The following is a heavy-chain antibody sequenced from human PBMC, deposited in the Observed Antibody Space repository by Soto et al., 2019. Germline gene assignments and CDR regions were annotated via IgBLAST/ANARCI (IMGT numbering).Heavy chain of an antibody. Sequence: QVQLVQSGAEVKKPGASVKVSCKASGITFSTYAIHWVRQAPGQRLEWMGWINAGNGNTRYSQKFQGRVTLTRDTSASTAYMYLSRLRSEDTAIYYCARAISVYVTWCQGTLVTVYS. J-gene: IGHJ5*02. D-gene: IGHD5-12*01. CDR1: GITFSTYA. V-gene: IGHV1-3*01. CDR3: ARAISVYVT. CDR2: INAGNGNT.